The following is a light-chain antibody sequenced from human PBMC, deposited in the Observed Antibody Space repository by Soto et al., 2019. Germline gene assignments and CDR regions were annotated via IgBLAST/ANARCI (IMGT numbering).Light chain of an antibody. CDR1: QTVRNNY. CDR2: DAS. V-gene: IGKV3-20*01. J-gene: IGKJ4*01. Sequence: EVVLTQSTCTLSLSNGERATRSWRASQTVRNNYLAWYQQNPGQAPRLVIYDASSRATGIPDRFSGGAYGTDFNLTITRLEPEDFAVYYCQQFRSYPLTFGGGTKVDIK. CDR3: QQFRSYPLT.